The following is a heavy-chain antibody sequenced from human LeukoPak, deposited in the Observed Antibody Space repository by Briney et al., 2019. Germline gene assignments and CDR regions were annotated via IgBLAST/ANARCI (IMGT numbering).Heavy chain of an antibody. V-gene: IGHV4-31*03. D-gene: IGHD2-2*01. CDR1: GGSISSGGYY. CDR3: ARVGTRMKCSSTSCVDY. J-gene: IGHJ4*02. Sequence: PSQTLSLTCTVSGGSISSGGYYWSWIRQHPGKGLEWIGYIYYSGSTYYNPSLKSRVTISVDTSKNQFSLKLSSVTAADTAVYYCARVGTRMKCSSTSCVDYWGQGTLVTVSP. CDR2: IYYSGST.